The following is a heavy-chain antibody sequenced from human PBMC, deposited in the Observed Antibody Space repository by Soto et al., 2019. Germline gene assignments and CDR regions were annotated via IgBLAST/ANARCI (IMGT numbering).Heavy chain of an antibody. CDR3: ARNGSPGYYDSSGYYRPDAFDI. D-gene: IGHD3-22*01. Sequence: SETLSLTCAVSGGSISSSNWWSWVRQPPGKGLEWIGEIYHSGSTNYNPSLKSRVTISVDKSKNQFSLKLSSVTAADTAVYYCARNGSPGYYDSSGYYRPDAFDIWGQGTMVTVSS. CDR1: GGSISSSNW. J-gene: IGHJ3*02. V-gene: IGHV4-4*02. CDR2: IYHSGST.